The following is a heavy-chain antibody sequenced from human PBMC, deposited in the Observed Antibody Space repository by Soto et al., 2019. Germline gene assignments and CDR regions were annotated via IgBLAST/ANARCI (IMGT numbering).Heavy chain of an antibody. CDR3: ARGGAAAYYYYYYMDV. D-gene: IGHD6-13*01. Sequence: GGSLRLSCAASGFTFSSYWMSWVRQAPGKGLEWVANIKQDGSEKYYVDSVKGRFTISRDNAKNSLYLQMNSLRAEDTAVYYCARGGAAAYYYYYYMDVWGKGTTVTVSS. CDR2: IKQDGSEK. J-gene: IGHJ6*03. V-gene: IGHV3-7*01. CDR1: GFTFSSYW.